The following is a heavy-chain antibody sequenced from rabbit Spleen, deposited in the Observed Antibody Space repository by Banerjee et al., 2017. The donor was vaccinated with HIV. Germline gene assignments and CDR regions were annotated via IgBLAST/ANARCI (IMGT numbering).Heavy chain of an antibody. D-gene: IGHD1-1*01. Sequence: QEQLEESGGDLVKPGGSLTLTCTASGFSFSSSYWICWVRQAPGKGLEWIVCINTGSGKIYYASWAKGRFTISKTSSTTVTLQMTSLTAADTATYFCARNYVNAFDPWGPGTLVTVS. J-gene: IGHJ2*01. CDR1: GFSFSSSYW. V-gene: IGHV1S45*01. CDR2: INTGSGKI. CDR3: ARNYVNAFDP.